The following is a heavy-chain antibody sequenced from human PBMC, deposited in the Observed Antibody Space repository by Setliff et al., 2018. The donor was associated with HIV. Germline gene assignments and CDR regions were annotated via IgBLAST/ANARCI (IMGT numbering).Heavy chain of an antibody. CDR1: GFTVSSNH. V-gene: IGHV3-66*04. CDR3: ARLPQDVRSSIDF. Sequence: GGSLRLSCAASGFTVSSNHMSWVRQAPGKGLEWVSVIYGGGTTHYADSVKGRFTISRDNSKNTLFLQMNSLRAEDTAVYYCARLPQDVRSSIDFWGQGTLVTVSS. CDR2: IYGGGTT. J-gene: IGHJ4*02. D-gene: IGHD6-6*01.